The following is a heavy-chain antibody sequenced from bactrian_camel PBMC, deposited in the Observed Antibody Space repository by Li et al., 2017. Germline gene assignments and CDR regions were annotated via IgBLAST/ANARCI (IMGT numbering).Heavy chain of an antibody. Sequence: HVQLVESGGGSVQAGGSLRLSCVASTGTFRSACMGWIRQVSGKERERVAGIDLSGRTMYTDSAKDRFTISKDNTENTLYLQMNSLKPDDTAMYYCAADLPCSSLWPIKTATDDADFTYWGQGTQVTVS. J-gene: IGHJ6*01. CDR1: TGTFRSAC. CDR2: IDLSGRT. CDR3: AADLPCSSLWPIKTATDDADFTY. D-gene: IGHD2*01. V-gene: IGHV3S53*01.